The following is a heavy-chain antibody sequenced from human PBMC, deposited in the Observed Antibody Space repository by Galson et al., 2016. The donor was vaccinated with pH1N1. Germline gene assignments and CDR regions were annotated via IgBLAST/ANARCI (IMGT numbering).Heavy chain of an antibody. Sequence: QSGAEVKEPGASVKVSCKASGYMFTSYGITWVRQAPGRGLEWMGLISGYNGNTNYAQKFRGRLTMTTDTSTTTAYMELRSLRSDDTAFYYCARLSGSRWLDPWGQGTLVTVSS. D-gene: IGHD3-10*01. V-gene: IGHV1-18*01. CDR2: ISGYNGNT. CDR3: ARLSGSRWLDP. CDR1: GYMFTSYG. J-gene: IGHJ5*02.